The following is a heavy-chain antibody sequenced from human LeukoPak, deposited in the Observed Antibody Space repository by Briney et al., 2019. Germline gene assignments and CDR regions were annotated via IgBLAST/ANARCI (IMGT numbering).Heavy chain of an antibody. D-gene: IGHD3-16*01. CDR3: ARGDGVYDYVWGRSY. J-gene: IGHJ4*02. CDR1: GFIFSDYY. Sequence: GGSLRLSCAASGFIFSDYYMVWIRQAPGKGLEWVAYISSGGDTFFYADSVKGRFTISRDNSGDSLYLQMSSLRAEDTAVYYCARGDGVYDYVWGRSYWGQGTLVTVSS. CDR2: ISSGGDTF. V-gene: IGHV3-11*01.